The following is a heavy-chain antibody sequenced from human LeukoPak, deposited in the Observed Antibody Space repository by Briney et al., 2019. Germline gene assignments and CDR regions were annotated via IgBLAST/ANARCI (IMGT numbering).Heavy chain of an antibody. CDR3: ARGLYDSSGYQLYYYYGMDV. J-gene: IGHJ6*02. D-gene: IGHD3-22*01. CDR2: ISAYNGNT. CDR1: GYTFTSYG. V-gene: IGHV1-18*01. Sequence: ASVKVSCKASGYTFTSYGISWVRQAPGQGLEWMGWISAYNGNTNYAQKLQGRVTMTTDTSTSTAYMELRSLRSDDTAVYYCARGLYDSSGYQLYYYYGMDVWGQGTTVTVSS.